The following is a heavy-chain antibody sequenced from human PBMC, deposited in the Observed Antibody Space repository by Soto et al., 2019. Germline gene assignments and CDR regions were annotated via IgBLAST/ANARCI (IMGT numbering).Heavy chain of an antibody. D-gene: IGHD6-6*01. J-gene: IGHJ4*02. Sequence: GGSLRLSCAASGFTFDDYAMHWVRQAPGKGLEWVSGISWNSGSIGYADSVKGQFTISRDNAKNSLYLQMNSLRAEDTALYYCAKGTPSIAALDYWGQGTLVTVSS. CDR2: ISWNSGSI. CDR1: GFTFDDYA. CDR3: AKGTPSIAALDY. V-gene: IGHV3-9*01.